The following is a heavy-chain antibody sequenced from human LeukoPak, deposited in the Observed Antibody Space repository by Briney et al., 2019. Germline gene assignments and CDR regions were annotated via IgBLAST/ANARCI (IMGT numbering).Heavy chain of an antibody. CDR1: VDSIRIYY. V-gene: IGHV4-59*01. CDR3: ARDNKRSFGSGTYNAFHI. J-gene: IGHJ3*02. D-gene: IGHD3-10*01. Sequence: SETLSLTCTVSVDSIRIYYGSCMRRPPGEGREGIGYIYYSGSSIYTISLKGRVTISVDTSKNQFSLKMSYVTAADKAVNYCARDNKRSFGSGTYNAFHIWGQGTMVTVSS. CDR2: IYYSGSS.